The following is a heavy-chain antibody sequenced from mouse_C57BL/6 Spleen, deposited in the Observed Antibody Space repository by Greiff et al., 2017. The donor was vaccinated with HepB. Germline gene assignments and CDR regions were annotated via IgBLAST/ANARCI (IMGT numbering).Heavy chain of an antibody. CDR3: ARGGYYGWYFDV. V-gene: IGHV1-47*01. CDR2: FHPYNDDT. CDR1: GYTFTTYP. J-gene: IGHJ1*03. Sequence: VHLVESGAELVKPGASVKMSCKASGYTFTTYPIEWMKQNHGKSLEWIGNFHPYNDDTKYNEKFKGKATLTVEKSSSTVYLELSRLTSDDSAVYYCARGGYYGWYFDVWGTGTTVTVSS. D-gene: IGHD2-3*01.